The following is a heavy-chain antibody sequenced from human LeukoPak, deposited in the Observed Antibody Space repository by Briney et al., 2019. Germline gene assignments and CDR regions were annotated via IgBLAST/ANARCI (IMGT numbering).Heavy chain of an antibody. CDR1: GFPVSSNY. CDR2: IYSGGST. D-gene: IGHD4-17*01. V-gene: IGHV3-53*01. Sequence: PGGSLRLSCAASGFPVSSNYMSWVRQAPGKGLQWVSVIYSGGSTYYADSVKGRFTLSRDNSKNTLYLQMNSLRAEDTAVYYCASTVEYFDYWGQGTLVTVSS. CDR3: ASTVEYFDY. J-gene: IGHJ4*02.